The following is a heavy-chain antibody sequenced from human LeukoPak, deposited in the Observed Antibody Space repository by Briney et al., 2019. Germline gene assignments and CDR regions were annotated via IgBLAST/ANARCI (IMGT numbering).Heavy chain of an antibody. Sequence: SETLSLTCTVSGGSITSGNYYWSWIRQPPGKDLEWIGYIFYLGSTYYNPSLRSRVPISVNTFQNQFSLKLTAVTAADTAVYYCARKYPDHWFDPWGQGTLVTVSS. D-gene: IGHD2/OR15-2a*01. J-gene: IGHJ5*02. CDR1: GGSITSGNYY. V-gene: IGHV4-30-4*01. CDR2: IFYLGST. CDR3: ARKYPDHWFDP.